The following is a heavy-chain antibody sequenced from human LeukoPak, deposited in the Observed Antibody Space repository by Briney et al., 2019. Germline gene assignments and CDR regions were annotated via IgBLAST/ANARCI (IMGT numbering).Heavy chain of an antibody. J-gene: IGHJ3*02. Sequence: GGSLRLSCAAAGFTFSSYSMNWVRQAPGKGLEWVSSISSSSSYIYYADSVKGRFTISRDNAENSLSLRMNSLRAEDTAVYYCARAKTYSGSYNDAFDIWGQGTMVTVSS. CDR2: ISSSSSYI. D-gene: IGHD1-26*01. V-gene: IGHV3-21*06. CDR3: ARAKTYSGSYNDAFDI. CDR1: GFTFSSYS.